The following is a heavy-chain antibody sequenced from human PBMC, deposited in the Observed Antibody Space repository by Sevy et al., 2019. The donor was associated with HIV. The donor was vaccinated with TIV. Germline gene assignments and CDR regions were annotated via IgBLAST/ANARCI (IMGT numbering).Heavy chain of an antibody. CDR2: IYYSGSS. D-gene: IGHD2-15*01. Sequence: SETPSLTCNVSGDSISSYFWSWFRQPPGKGLEWIGYIYYSGSSEYNPSLRSRVTISIDTSKKYLSMKLTSVTAADTAVYYCARDSAVVQRALVYWGQGTLVTVSS. J-gene: IGHJ4*02. V-gene: IGHV4-59*01. CDR3: ARDSAVVQRALVY. CDR1: GDSISSYF.